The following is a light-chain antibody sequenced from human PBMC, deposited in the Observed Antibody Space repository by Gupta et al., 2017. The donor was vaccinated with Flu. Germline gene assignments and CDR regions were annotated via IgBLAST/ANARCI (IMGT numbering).Light chain of an antibody. V-gene: IGKV1-33*01. J-gene: IGKJ5*01. Sequence: PSSLSASIGDRVSITCQASQDIRYYLNRYQQLPGRAPKLLMYDASNLETGVLPRFTGSGSGTDFTLTITSLQPEDIATYYCQQYDGLPPTFGQGTRLEVK. CDR3: QQYDGLPPT. CDR1: QDIRYY. CDR2: DAS.